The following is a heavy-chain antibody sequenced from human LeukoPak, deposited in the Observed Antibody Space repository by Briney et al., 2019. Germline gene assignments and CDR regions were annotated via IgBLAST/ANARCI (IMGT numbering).Heavy chain of an antibody. V-gene: IGHV3-23*01. Sequence: GGSLRLSCAASGFTFSSYTMSWVRQAPGKGLEWVSSISGSGGSTYYADSVKGRFTISRDNSKNTLYLQMNSLRAEDTAVYDGAKGRMVLGVNWFDPWGQGTLVTVSS. CDR1: GFTFSSYT. CDR3: AKGRMVLGVNWFDP. J-gene: IGHJ5*02. D-gene: IGHD3-10*01. CDR2: ISGSGGST.